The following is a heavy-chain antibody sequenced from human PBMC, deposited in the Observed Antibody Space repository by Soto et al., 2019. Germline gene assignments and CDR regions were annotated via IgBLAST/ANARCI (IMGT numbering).Heavy chain of an antibody. CDR2: ISYDGSNK. CDR3: ARDLEVAVAGA. D-gene: IGHD6-19*01. J-gene: IGHJ5*02. CDR1: GFTFSSYA. Sequence: QVQLVESGGGVVQPGRSLRLSCAASGFTFSSYAMHWVRQAPGKGLEWVAVISYDGSNKYYADSVKGRFTIYRDNSKNTLYLQMNSLRAEDTAVYYCARDLEVAVAGAWGQGTLVTVSS. V-gene: IGHV3-30-3*01.